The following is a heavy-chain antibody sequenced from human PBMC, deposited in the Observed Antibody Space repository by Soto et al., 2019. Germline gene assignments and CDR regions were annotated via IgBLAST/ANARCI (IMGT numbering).Heavy chain of an antibody. CDR1: GFTFSGYW. CDR2: IKQDGGEK. V-gene: IGHV3-7*01. CDR3: ARDRWWLVH. D-gene: IGHD6-19*01. J-gene: IGHJ4*02. Sequence: EVQLVESGGGLVQPGGSLRLSCAASGFTFSGYWMNWVRQAPGKGLEWVANIKQDGGEKYYVDSVKGRFTISRDNAKNSRGLQMNSLRAEDRAVYYCARDRWWLVHWGQGTLVTGCS.